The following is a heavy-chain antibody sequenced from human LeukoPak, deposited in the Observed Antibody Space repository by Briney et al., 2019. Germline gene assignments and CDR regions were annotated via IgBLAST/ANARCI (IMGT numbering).Heavy chain of an antibody. CDR3: TTEGLY. CDR2: IKSKTDGGTT. CDR1: GFTFSSYA. J-gene: IGHJ4*02. Sequence: GGSLRLSCAASGFTFSSYAMSWVRRAPGKGLEWVGLIKSKTDGGTTDYAAPVKGRITISRDDSKNTLYLQMNSLKTEDTAVYFCTTEGLYWGQGTLVTVSS. D-gene: IGHD3-16*01. V-gene: IGHV3-15*01.